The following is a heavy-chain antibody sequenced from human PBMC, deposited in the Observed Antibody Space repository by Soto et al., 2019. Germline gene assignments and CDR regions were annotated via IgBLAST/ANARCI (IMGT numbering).Heavy chain of an antibody. CDR2: ISYDGSNK. D-gene: IGHD6-13*01. J-gene: IGHJ6*02. V-gene: IGHV3-30-3*01. Sequence: ESGGGVVQPGRSLRLSCAASGFTFSSYAMHWVRQAPGKGLEWVAVISYDGSNKYYADSVKGRFTISRDNSKNTLYLQMNSLRAEDTAVYYCARDLHSSSWNTYYYYYGMDVWGQGTTVTVSS. CDR1: GFTFSSYA. CDR3: ARDLHSSSWNTYYYYYGMDV.